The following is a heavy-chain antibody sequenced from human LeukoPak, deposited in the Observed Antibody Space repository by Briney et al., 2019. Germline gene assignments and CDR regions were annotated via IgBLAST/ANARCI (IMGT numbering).Heavy chain of an antibody. Sequence: ASVKVSCKASGYTFTGYYVHWVRQAPGQGLEWMGWMYANSGDTQSAQKFQGRVTMTRDTSISTAYMELSRLTSDDAAMYYCAREPPGTSGCDYWGQGTLVTVSS. CDR2: MYANSGDT. J-gene: IGHJ4*02. CDR1: GYTFTGYY. D-gene: IGHD5-12*01. V-gene: IGHV1-2*02. CDR3: AREPPGTSGCDY.